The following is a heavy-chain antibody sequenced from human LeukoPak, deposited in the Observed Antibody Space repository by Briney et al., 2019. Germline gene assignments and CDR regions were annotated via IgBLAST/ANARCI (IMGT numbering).Heavy chain of an antibody. CDR2: ISGSGGST. CDR3: AKDIWYYFDS. D-gene: IGHD2-8*02. V-gene: IGHV3-23*01. J-gene: IGHJ4*02. Sequence: GGSLRLSCAASGFTFSIYAMSWVRQAPGKGLVWVSAISGSGGSTYYADSVKGRFTISRDNSKNTLYLQMNSLRAEDTGVYYCAKDIWYYFDSWGQGTLVTVSS. CDR1: GFTFSIYA.